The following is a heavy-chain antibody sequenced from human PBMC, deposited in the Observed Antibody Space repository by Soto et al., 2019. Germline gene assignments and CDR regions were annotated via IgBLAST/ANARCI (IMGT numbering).Heavy chain of an antibody. D-gene: IGHD4-17*01. V-gene: IGHV3-30*18. CDR2: ISYDGSNK. CDR3: AKTGRDYGDSPNDY. CDR1: GFSFSYYA. J-gene: IGHJ4*02. Sequence: QVQLVESGGGVVQPGRSLRLSCAASGFSFSYYAMHWVRRAPGKGLEWVALISYDGSNKFYADSVKGRFTISRDNSKNTLSLQMNGLRTEDTAVYYCAKTGRDYGDSPNDYWGRGTLVTVSS.